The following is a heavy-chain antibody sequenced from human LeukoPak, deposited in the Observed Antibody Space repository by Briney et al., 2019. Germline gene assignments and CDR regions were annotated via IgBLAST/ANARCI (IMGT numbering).Heavy chain of an antibody. CDR1: GFTFSSYA. Sequence: RGSLRLSCAASGFTFSSYAMSSVRQAPGTGLEWVSAISGSGGSTYYADAVQSRFTISRDNSKNTLYLQMNSLRAEDTALYYCAKDKGQLRYYFDYWGQGTLVTVSS. CDR3: AKDKGQLRYYFDY. CDR2: ISGSGGST. V-gene: IGHV3-23*01. D-gene: IGHD5-18*01. J-gene: IGHJ4*02.